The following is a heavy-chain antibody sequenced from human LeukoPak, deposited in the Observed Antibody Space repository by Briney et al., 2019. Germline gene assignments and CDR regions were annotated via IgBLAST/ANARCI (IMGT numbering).Heavy chain of an antibody. D-gene: IGHD2-8*01. CDR3: AKDYGVWHRSVRFDP. CDR2: ISGSGGST. CDR1: GFTFSSYA. V-gene: IGHV3-23*01. J-gene: IGHJ5*02. Sequence: GGSLRLSCAASGFTFSSYAMSWVRQAPGKGLEWASAISGSGGSTYYADSVKGRFTISRDNSKNTLYLQMNSLRAEDTAVYYCAKDYGVWHRSVRFDPWGQGTLVTVSS.